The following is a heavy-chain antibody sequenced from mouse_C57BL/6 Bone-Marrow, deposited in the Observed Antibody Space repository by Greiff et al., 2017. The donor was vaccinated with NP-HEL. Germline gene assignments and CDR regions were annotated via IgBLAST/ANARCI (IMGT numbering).Heavy chain of an antibody. Sequence: QVQLKESGPGLVAPSQSLSITCTVSGFSLTSYGVHWVRQPPGKGLEWLVVIWSDGSTTYNSALKSRLSISKDNSKSQVFLKMNSLQTDDTAMYYCARTDSSGYVGAMDYWGQGTSVTVSS. V-gene: IGHV2-6*03. J-gene: IGHJ4*01. CDR3: ARTDSSGYVGAMDY. CDR2: IWSDGST. D-gene: IGHD3-2*02. CDR1: GFSLTSYG.